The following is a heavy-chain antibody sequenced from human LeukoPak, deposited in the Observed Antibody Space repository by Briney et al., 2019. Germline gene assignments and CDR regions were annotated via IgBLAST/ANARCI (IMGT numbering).Heavy chain of an antibody. CDR3: ARAGGSDY. Sequence: GGSLRLSCAPSGFTLSIYWVSCVRQAPGKALECVANIKQDGGEKYCVASVKGRFTISRDNDKNSLYLQMNSLRAEDTAVYYCARAGGSDYWGQGTLVTVSS. D-gene: IGHD6-25*01. J-gene: IGHJ4*02. CDR1: GFTLSIYW. V-gene: IGHV3-7*01. CDR2: IKQDGGEK.